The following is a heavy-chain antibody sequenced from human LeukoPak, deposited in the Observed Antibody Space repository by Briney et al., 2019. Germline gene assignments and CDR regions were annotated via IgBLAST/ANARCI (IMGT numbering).Heavy chain of an antibody. V-gene: IGHV1-2*02. CDR2: INPNSGGT. CDR1: GYTFTGYY. Sequence: ASVKVSCKASGYTFTGYYMHWVRQAPGQGPEWMGWINPNSGGTNYAQKFQGRVTMTRDTSISTAYMELSRLRSDDTAVYYCARVYCDILTGPTYSHYYYYMDVWGKGTTVTVSS. CDR3: ARVYCDILTGPTYSHYYYYMDV. J-gene: IGHJ6*03. D-gene: IGHD3-9*01.